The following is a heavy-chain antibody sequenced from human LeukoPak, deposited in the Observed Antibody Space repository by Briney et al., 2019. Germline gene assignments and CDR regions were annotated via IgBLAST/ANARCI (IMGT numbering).Heavy chain of an antibody. V-gene: IGHV3-73*01. CDR3: ARVDWMIGAFDI. J-gene: IGHJ3*02. D-gene: IGHD3-22*01. CDR2: IRSKANSYAT. Sequence: GGSLRLSCAASGFTFSGSAMHWVRQASGKGLEWVGRIRSKANSYATAYAASVKGRFTISRDDSKNTAYLQMNSLKTEDTAVYYCARVDWMIGAFDIWGQGTMVTVSS. CDR1: GFTFSGSA.